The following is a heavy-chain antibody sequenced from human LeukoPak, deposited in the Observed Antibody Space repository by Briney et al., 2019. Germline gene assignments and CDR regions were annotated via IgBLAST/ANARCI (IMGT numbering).Heavy chain of an antibody. Sequence: GGSLRLSCAASGFTFSSYAMSWVRQAPGKGLEWVSAVSGSGGSTYYADSVKGRFTISRDNSKNTLYLQMNSLRAEGTAVYYCAKDRRGYYYDSSGFPWGQGTLVTVSS. D-gene: IGHD3-22*01. J-gene: IGHJ5*02. CDR1: GFTFSSYA. CDR3: AKDRRGYYYDSSGFP. V-gene: IGHV3-23*01. CDR2: VSGSGGST.